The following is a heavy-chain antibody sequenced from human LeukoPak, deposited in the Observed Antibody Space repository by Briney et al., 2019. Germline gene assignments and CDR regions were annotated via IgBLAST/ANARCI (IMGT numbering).Heavy chain of an antibody. D-gene: IGHD5/OR15-5a*01. V-gene: IGHV4-59*04. CDR1: GGSISSYY. CDR3: ATLVSPRYYFDY. CDR2: IYHSGIT. Sequence: SETLSLTCTVSGGSISSYYWSWIRQPPGKGLEWIGNIYHSGITYYNHFNSSLKSRVTISIDTSKNQFSLRLTSVTAADTAVYFCATLVSPRYYFDYWGQGTLVTVSS. J-gene: IGHJ4*02.